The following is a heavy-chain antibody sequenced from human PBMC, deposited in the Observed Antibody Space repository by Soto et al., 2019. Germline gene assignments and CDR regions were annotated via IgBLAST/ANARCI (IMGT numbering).Heavy chain of an antibody. CDR2: FYYSGST. J-gene: IGHJ6*02. Sequence: SETLSLTCNVSGASISSGPYSWGWIRQPPGKGLEWIGTFYYSGSTYYNPSLESRVTISVDTSKNQFSLKVSSVTAADTAMYYCARLGGYCSGTSCYGYYGMEAWGQGTTVTVSS. CDR1: GASISSGPYS. D-gene: IGHD2-2*01. V-gene: IGHV4-39*01. CDR3: ARLGGYCSGTSCYGYYGMEA.